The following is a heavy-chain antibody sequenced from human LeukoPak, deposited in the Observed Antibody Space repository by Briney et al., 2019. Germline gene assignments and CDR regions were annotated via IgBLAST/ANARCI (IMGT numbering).Heavy chain of an antibody. CDR3: AREDYDILTGYPRFDP. CDR2: IYTSEST. Sequence: SQTLSLTCTVSGGSISSGSYYWSWIRQPAGKGLEWIGRIYTSESTNYNPSLKSRVTISVDTSKNQFSLKLSSVTAADTAVYYCAREDYDILTGYPRFDPWGQGTLVTVSS. CDR1: GGSISSGSYY. V-gene: IGHV4-61*02. J-gene: IGHJ5*02. D-gene: IGHD3-9*01.